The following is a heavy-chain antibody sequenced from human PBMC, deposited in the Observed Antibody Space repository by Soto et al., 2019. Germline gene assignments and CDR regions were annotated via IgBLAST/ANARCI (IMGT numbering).Heavy chain of an antibody. Sequence: GASVKVSCKASGGTFSSYTISWVRQAPGQGLEWMGRIIPILGIANYAQKFQGRVTITADKSTSTAYMELSSLRSEDTAVYYCASSGVVVVPAVMFGAFDIWGQGTMVTVSS. CDR1: GGTFSSYT. D-gene: IGHD2-2*01. CDR2: IIPILGIA. J-gene: IGHJ3*02. V-gene: IGHV1-69*02. CDR3: ASSGVVVVPAVMFGAFDI.